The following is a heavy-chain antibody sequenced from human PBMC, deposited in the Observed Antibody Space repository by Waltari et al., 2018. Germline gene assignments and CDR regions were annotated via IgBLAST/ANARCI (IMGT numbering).Heavy chain of an antibody. J-gene: IGHJ2*01. CDR2: INPSSSTI. CDR3: ASLNWYFDL. Sequence: EVQLVESGGGLVLPAGSLRLSCAASGFNFSYYIMNWVRQAPGKGLEWVSHINPSSSTIYYADSVKGRFTISRDNAKNSLYMQMNSRRAEDTAVYYCASLNWYFDLWGRGTLVTVSS. CDR1: GFNFSYYI. V-gene: IGHV3-48*01.